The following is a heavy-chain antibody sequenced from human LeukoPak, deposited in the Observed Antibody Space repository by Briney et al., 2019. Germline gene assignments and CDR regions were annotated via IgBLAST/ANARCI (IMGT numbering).Heavy chain of an antibody. J-gene: IGHJ4*02. CDR3: ARVLRMATIEL. Sequence: SETLSLTCTVSGGSISSYYWSWIRQPPGKGPEWIGYIYYSGSTNYSPSLKSRVTISVDTSKNQFSLKLSSVTAADTAVYYCARVLRMATIELWGQGTLVTVSS. D-gene: IGHD5-24*01. CDR1: GGSISSYY. V-gene: IGHV4-59*01. CDR2: IYYSGST.